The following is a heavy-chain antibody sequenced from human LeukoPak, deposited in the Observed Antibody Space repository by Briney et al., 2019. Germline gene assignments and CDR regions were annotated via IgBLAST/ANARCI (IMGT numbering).Heavy chain of an antibody. CDR3: SRVGTDGWELVRPRAFDI. CDR2: IWYDGSNK. CDR1: GFTFSSYG. V-gene: IGHV3-33*03. D-gene: IGHD1-26*01. J-gene: IGHJ3*02. Sequence: GGSLRLFCAASGFTFSSYGMHWVRQAPGKGLEWVAVIWYDGSNKYYADSVKGRFTISRDNAKNTLYLQTNSLRAEDTAVYYCSRVGTDGWELVRPRAFDIWGQGTMVIVSS.